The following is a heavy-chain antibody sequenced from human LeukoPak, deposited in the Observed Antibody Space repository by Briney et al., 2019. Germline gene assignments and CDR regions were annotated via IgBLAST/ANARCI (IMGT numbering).Heavy chain of an antibody. J-gene: IGHJ4*02. Sequence: IPGGSLRLSCAASGFTFSSYSMNWVRQAPGKGLEWVSSISSSSSYIYYADSVKGRFNISRDNAKNSLYLQMNSLRAEDTAVYYCARVLGGTGYCSGGSCYSGDFDYWGQGTLVTVSS. D-gene: IGHD2-15*01. CDR2: ISSSSSYI. CDR1: GFTFSSYS. CDR3: ARVLGGTGYCSGGSCYSGDFDY. V-gene: IGHV3-21*01.